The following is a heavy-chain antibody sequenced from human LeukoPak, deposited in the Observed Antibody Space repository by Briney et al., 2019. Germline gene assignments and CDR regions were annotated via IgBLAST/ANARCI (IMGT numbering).Heavy chain of an antibody. CDR1: GFTFSSYA. V-gene: IGHV3-23*01. J-gene: IGHJ3*01. D-gene: IGHD6-13*01. CDR3: AKYFGQQPEDVFDL. Sequence: GGSLRLSCAASGFTFSSYAMSWVRQAPGKGLEWVSAISGSGGSTNYTDSVKGRFTISRDNSKNPLYLQMNSLRAEDTAVYYCAKYFGQQPEDVFDLWGQGTMVTVSS. CDR2: ISGSGGST.